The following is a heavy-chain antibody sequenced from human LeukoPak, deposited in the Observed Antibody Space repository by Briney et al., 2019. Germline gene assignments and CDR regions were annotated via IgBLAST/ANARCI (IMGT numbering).Heavy chain of an antibody. D-gene: IGHD2-2*01. CDR1: GGSISSRY. CDR2: IYYSGST. Sequence: SETLSLTCTVSGGSISSRYWSWIRQPPGKGLEWIGYIYYSGSTNYNPPLKSRVTISVDTSKNQFSLKLSSVTAADTAVYYCARVHRRSSTRTADLYYYYMDVWGKGTTVTVSS. V-gene: IGHV4-59*11. CDR3: ARVHRRSSTRTADLYYYYMDV. J-gene: IGHJ6*03.